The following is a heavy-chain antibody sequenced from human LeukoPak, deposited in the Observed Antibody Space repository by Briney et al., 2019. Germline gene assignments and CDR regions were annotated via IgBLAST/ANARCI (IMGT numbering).Heavy chain of an antibody. Sequence: GGSLRLSCAASGFTVSSNYMTWVRQAPGKGLEWVSSISSSSSYIYYADSVKGRFTISRDNAKNSLYLQMNSLRAEDTAVYYCARDVGSSSVKNFDYWGQGTLVTVSS. D-gene: IGHD6-6*01. CDR1: GFTVSSNY. V-gene: IGHV3-21*01. J-gene: IGHJ4*02. CDR3: ARDVGSSSVKNFDY. CDR2: ISSSSSYI.